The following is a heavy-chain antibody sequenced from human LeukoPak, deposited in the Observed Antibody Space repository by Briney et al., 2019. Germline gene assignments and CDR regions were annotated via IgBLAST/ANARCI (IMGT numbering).Heavy chain of an antibody. J-gene: IGHJ5*02. CDR2: LTGGSDNS. Sequence: GGSLRLSSAASGFTFSSSAMTWVRQAPGKGLEWVSSLTGGSDNSEHADSVKGRFSISRDNSKNTLYLQMNSLTAEDTAVYYCVRGWQQLGSWGRGTLVTVSS. D-gene: IGHD1-1*01. CDR3: VRGWQQLGS. V-gene: IGHV3-23*01. CDR1: GFTFSSSA.